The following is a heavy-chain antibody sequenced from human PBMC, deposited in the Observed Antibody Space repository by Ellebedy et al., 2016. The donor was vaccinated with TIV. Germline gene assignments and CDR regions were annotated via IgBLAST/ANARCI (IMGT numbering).Heavy chain of an antibody. CDR1: GGSISSGGYY. CDR3: ARGISPMGIYFFDH. J-gene: IGHJ4*02. D-gene: IGHD2/OR15-2a*01. Sequence: SETLSLXXTVSGGSISSGGYYWSWIRQHPGKGLEWIGYIYYSGSTYYNPSLKSRVTISRDTSKNQFSLNLTSVTAADTAVYYCARGISPMGIYFFDHWGQGTLVTVSS. CDR2: IYYSGST. V-gene: IGHV4-31*03.